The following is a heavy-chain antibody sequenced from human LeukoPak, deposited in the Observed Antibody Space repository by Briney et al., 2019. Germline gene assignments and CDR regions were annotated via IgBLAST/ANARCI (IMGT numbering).Heavy chain of an antibody. CDR2: ISGTSNTI. CDR3: ARDLGSYSSGWYMGFDY. V-gene: IGHV3-48*01. CDR1: GFTFSSYS. D-gene: IGHD6-19*01. J-gene: IGHJ4*02. Sequence: GSLRLSCVGSGFTFSSYSMNWVRQAPGKGLEWVSYISGTSNTIYYDDSVKGRFTVSRDNAKNSLYLQMNSLRAEDTAIYYCARDLGSYSSGWYMGFDYWGQGTLVTVSS.